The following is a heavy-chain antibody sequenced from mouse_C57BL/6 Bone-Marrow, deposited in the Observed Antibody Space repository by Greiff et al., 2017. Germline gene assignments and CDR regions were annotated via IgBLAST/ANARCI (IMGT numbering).Heavy chain of an antibody. CDR1: GYTFTDYN. Sequence: DVQLQQSGPELVKPGASVTMSCKASGYTFTDYNMHWVKQSHGNSLEWIGYINPNNGGTSYNQKFKSKATLTVNKSSSTAYMELRRLTSEASAVYYCARWGYEVVDAMDYGGQGTSVTVSS. CDR3: ARWGYEVVDAMDY. D-gene: IGHD2-14*01. CDR2: INPNNGGT. J-gene: IGHJ4*01. V-gene: IGHV1-22*01.